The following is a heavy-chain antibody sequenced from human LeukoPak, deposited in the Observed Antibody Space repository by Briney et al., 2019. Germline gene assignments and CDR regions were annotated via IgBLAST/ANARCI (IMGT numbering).Heavy chain of an antibody. CDR3: AKSREAGALRLTLYFDY. Sequence: GGSLRLSCAASGFTFSSYAMSWVRQAPGKGLEWVSAISGSGGSTYYADSVKGRFTISGDNSKNTLYLQMNSLRAEDTAVYYCAKSREAGALRLTLYFDYWGQGTLVTVSS. D-gene: IGHD1-26*01. V-gene: IGHV3-23*01. J-gene: IGHJ4*02. CDR1: GFTFSSYA. CDR2: ISGSGGST.